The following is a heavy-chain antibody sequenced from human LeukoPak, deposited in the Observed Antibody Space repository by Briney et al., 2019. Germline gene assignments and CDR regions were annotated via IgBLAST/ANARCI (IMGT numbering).Heavy chain of an antibody. Sequence: PSETLSLTCTVSGGSICGYFWTWIRQPAGKGLEWIGRIYSSGGNNYNTSLKSRVTMSLDTSKKHFSLNLTSVTAADTAVYYCAREPTSGREPTSGRPLDYWGQGTLVTVSS. CDR1: GGSICGYF. V-gene: IGHV4-4*07. J-gene: IGHJ4*02. CDR3: AREPTSGREPTSGRPLDY. D-gene: IGHD5-12*01. CDR2: IYSSGGN.